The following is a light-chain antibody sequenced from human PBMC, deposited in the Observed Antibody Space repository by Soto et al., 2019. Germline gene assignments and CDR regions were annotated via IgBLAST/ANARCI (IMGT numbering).Light chain of an antibody. CDR1: QSISYG. CDR2: DAS. Sequence: DIQMTQSPSTLSASVGDRVTFTCRASQSISYGLAWYQQKPGKAPILLISDASSLEDGVPSRFSGSGSGTEFSLTISSLQLDDFATYFCHQYNTYPWTFGQGTKV. J-gene: IGKJ1*01. CDR3: HQYNTYPWT. V-gene: IGKV1-5*01.